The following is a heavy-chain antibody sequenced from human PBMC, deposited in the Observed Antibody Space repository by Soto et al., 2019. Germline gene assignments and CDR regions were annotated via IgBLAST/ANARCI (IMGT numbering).Heavy chain of an antibody. D-gene: IGHD2-8*01. CDR2: INHSGST. Sequence: PSETLSLTCAVYGGSFSCYYWSWIRQPPGKGLEWIGEINHSGSTNYNPSLKSRVTISVDTSKNQFSLKLSSVTAADTAVYYCARGGMVYAIGRYYYYGMDVWGQGTTVTVS. CDR3: ARGGMVYAIGRYYYYGMDV. CDR1: GGSFSCYY. V-gene: IGHV4-34*01. J-gene: IGHJ6*02.